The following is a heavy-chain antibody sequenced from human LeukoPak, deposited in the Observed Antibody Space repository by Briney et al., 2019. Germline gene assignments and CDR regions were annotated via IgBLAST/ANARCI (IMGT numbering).Heavy chain of an antibody. Sequence: GESLKISCQGSGYSFTSYWIGWVRQMPGKGLGWMGIIYPGDSDTGYSPSFQGQVTISADKSISTAYLQWSSLKASDTAMYYCARQAVPVAKYFQHWGQGTLVTVSS. CDR3: ARQAVPVAKYFQH. CDR1: GYSFTSYW. CDR2: IYPGDSDT. J-gene: IGHJ1*01. D-gene: IGHD2-2*01. V-gene: IGHV5-51*01.